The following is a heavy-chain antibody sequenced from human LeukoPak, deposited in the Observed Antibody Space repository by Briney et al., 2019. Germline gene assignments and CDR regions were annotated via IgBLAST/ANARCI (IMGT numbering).Heavy chain of an antibody. V-gene: IGHV3-74*01. Sequence: QPGGSLRLSCAASGFTFSTSWMHWVRQAPGKGLVWVARIKSDVRSTDYADSVKGRFTISRDDANNILYLQMNSLRAEDTDVYFCTAIRPDHWGQGTVVTVSS. J-gene: IGHJ5*02. CDR1: GFTFSTSW. CDR3: TAIRPDH. D-gene: IGHD2-21*02. CDR2: IKSDVRST.